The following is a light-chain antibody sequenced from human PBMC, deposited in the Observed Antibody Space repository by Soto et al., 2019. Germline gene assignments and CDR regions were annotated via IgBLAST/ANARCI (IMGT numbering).Light chain of an antibody. J-gene: IGKJ4*01. V-gene: IGKV1-6*01. Sequence: AIQMTQSTATISASLVYAVTFIRRASQGIGNDLGWYQQRPGKAPKLLIYATSSLQSGVPSRFSGSGSATDFTLTISSLQPEDFATYYCLQDYNYPLTFGGGTKVDNK. CDR2: ATS. CDR3: LQDYNYPLT. CDR1: QGIGND.